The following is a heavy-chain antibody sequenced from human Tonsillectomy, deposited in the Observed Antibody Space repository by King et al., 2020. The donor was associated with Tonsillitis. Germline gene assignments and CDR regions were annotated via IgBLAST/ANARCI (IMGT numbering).Heavy chain of an antibody. CDR2: IYYSGST. CDR1: GGSISSSSYY. Sequence: QLKESGPGLVKPSETLSLTCTVSGGSISSSSYYWGWIRQPPGKGLEWIGSIYYSGSTYYNPSLKSRVTISVDTSKNQFSLKLSSVTAADTAVYYCARRNTYYDFWSGYPGAFDIWGQGTMVTVSS. CDR3: ARRNTYYDFWSGYPGAFDI. D-gene: IGHD3-3*01. V-gene: IGHV4-39*01. J-gene: IGHJ3*02.